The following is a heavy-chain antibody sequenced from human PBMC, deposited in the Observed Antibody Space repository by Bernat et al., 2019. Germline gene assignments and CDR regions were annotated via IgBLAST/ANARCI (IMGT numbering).Heavy chain of an antibody. CDR2: IYSGGST. CDR3: VRERHYDILTGYYNGMDV. D-gene: IGHD3-9*01. J-gene: IGHJ6*02. V-gene: IGHV3-53*04. Sequence: EVQLVESGGGLVQPGGSLRLSCAASGFTVSSNYMSWVRQAPGKGLEWVSVIYSGGSTYYADSVKGRFTISRHNSKNTLYLQMNSLRAEDTAVYYCVRERHYDILTGYYNGMDVWGQGTTVTVSS. CDR1: GFTVSSNY.